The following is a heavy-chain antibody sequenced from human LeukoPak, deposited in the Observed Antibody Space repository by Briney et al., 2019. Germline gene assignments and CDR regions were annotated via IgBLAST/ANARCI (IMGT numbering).Heavy chain of an antibody. D-gene: IGHD2-15*01. CDR1: GFSFRNYV. V-gene: IGHV3-64*01. CDR2: IMPNGETR. CDR3: ARDRDGGFAFDI. Sequence: GVSLRLCCAASGFSFRNYVMHWVRQAQGKGLEYVSAIMPNGETRGYANSMKGRFTISRDNSKNTLYLQMGSLRAEDMAIYYCARDRDGGFAFDIWGQGTLVTVSS. J-gene: IGHJ3*02.